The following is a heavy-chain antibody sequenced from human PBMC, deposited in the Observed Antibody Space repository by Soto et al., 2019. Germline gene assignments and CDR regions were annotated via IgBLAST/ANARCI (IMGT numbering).Heavy chain of an antibody. V-gene: IGHV2-26*01. CDR1: GFSLSNGKVG. CDR3: ARILFGRSVAGGYFYMDV. D-gene: IGHD6-19*01. Sequence: HVALKESGPVLVKPTETLTLTCTVSGFSLSNGKVGVSWIRQPPGKALEWLAHIFSNDEKSYRTSLKSSLTISEDTPKSQVVLTMTNVDPVDTATYYCARILFGRSVAGGYFYMDVWGKGTTVTVSS. CDR2: IFSNDEK. J-gene: IGHJ6*03.